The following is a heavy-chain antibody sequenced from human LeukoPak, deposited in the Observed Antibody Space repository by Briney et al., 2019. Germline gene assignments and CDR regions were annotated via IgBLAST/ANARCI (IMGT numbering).Heavy chain of an antibody. CDR3: TRGPIQLWLYHGMDV. Sequence: GGSLRLSCAASGFTFSNTWMNWVRQAPGKGLEWVGFIRSKTYGGTTEYAASVKGRFIISRDDSTSIAYLQMNSLKTEDTAVYYCTRGPIQLWLYHGMDVWGQGTTVTVSS. CDR1: GFTFSNTW. V-gene: IGHV3-49*04. CDR2: IRSKTYGGTT. D-gene: IGHD5-18*01. J-gene: IGHJ6*02.